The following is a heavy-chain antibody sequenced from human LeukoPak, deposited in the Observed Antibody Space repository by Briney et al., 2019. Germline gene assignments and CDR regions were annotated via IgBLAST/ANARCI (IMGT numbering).Heavy chain of an antibody. CDR2: ISGSGGST. CDR3: ARGYSSSWYRFDY. J-gene: IGHJ4*02. V-gene: IGHV3-23*01. CDR1: GFTFSSYG. D-gene: IGHD6-13*01. Sequence: GGTLRLSCAASGFTFSSYGMSWVRQAPGKGLEWVSAISGSGGSTYYADSVKGRFTISRDNAKNSLYLQMNSLRAEDTAVYYCARGYSSSWYRFDYWGQGTLVTVSS.